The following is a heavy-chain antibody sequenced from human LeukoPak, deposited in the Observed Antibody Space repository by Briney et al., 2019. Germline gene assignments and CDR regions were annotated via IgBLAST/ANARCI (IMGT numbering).Heavy chain of an antibody. J-gene: IGHJ4*02. D-gene: IGHD3-10*01. Sequence: PGGPLRLSCAASGVTFSSYSMNWVRQAPGKGLEWVSSISNSSSYIYYADSVKGRFTISRDNAKNSLYLQMNSLRAEDTAVYYCARDLLLWFGELGGPTFDYWGQGTLVTVSS. CDR3: ARDLLLWFGELGGPTFDY. CDR1: GVTFSSYS. V-gene: IGHV3-21*01. CDR2: ISNSSSYI.